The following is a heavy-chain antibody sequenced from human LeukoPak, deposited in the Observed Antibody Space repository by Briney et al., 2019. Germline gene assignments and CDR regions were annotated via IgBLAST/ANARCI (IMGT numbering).Heavy chain of an antibody. Sequence: SETLSLTCAVYGGSFSGYYWGWVRQPPGKGLEWIGSIPYSGSIYYNPSLKSRGTISVDTSKNQFSLKLSSVTAADTALYYCARHLRAYYHRFDPWGQGTLVTVSS. CDR2: IPYSGSI. J-gene: IGHJ5*02. CDR3: ARHLRAYYHRFDP. V-gene: IGHV4-39*01. D-gene: IGHD3-10*01. CDR1: GGSFSGYY.